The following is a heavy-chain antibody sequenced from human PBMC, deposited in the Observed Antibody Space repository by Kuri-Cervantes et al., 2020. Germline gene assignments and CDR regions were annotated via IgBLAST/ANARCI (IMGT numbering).Heavy chain of an antibody. J-gene: IGHJ6*02. V-gene: IGHV4-39*01. D-gene: IGHD1-1*01. CDR3: AMERGGPRVYYYGMDV. CDR1: GGPTSSSIYY. Sequence: GSLRLSCTVSGGPTSSSIYYWGWIRQPPGKGLEWIGSIYYSGSTYFNPSLKSRVTTSVDTSKNQFSLKLSSVTAADTAVYYCAMERGGPRVYYYGMDVWGQGTTVTVSS. CDR2: IYYSGST.